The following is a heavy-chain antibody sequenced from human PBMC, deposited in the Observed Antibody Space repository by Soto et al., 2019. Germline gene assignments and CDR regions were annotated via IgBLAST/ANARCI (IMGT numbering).Heavy chain of an antibody. CDR3: ARNDFWSGYYPRWFDP. CDR1: GGSISSSSYY. J-gene: IGHJ5*02. V-gene: IGHV4-39*01. CDR2: IYYSGST. Sequence: SETLSLTCTVSGGSISSSSYYWGWIRQPPGKGLEWIGSIYYSGSTYYNKSLKSRVTISVDTSKNQFSLKLSSVTAADTVVYYCARNDFWSGYYPRWFDPWGQGTLVTVSS. D-gene: IGHD3-3*01.